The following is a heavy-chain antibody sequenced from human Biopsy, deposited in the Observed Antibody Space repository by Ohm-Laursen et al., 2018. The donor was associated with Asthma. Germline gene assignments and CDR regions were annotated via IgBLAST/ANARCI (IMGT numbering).Heavy chain of an antibody. Sequence: SVKDSCKASGDSFSNYAISWVRQAPGQGLEWMGGLIPVLGTPDHAQMFEGRVTITADESTSTAYMEPSSLSSEDTAVYYCARGYSGSDRIVYYYSGLEVWGQGTTVTVSS. CDR3: ARGYSGSDRIVYYYSGLEV. CDR1: GDSFSNYA. V-gene: IGHV1-69*13. J-gene: IGHJ6*02. D-gene: IGHD5-12*01. CDR2: LIPVLGTP.